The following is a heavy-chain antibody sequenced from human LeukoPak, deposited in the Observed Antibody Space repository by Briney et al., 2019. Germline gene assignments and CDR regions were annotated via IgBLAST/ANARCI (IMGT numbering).Heavy chain of an antibody. CDR3: ARVELIVALPTSFDP. CDR1: GGSISSYY. D-gene: IGHD5-12*01. V-gene: IGHV4-59*12. CDR2: IYYSGST. J-gene: IGHJ5*02. Sequence: QSSETLSLTCTASGGSISSYYWSWLRQPPGKGLEWIGYIYYSGSTNYNPSLKSRVTISVDTSKNQFSLKLSSVTSADTAMYYCARVELIVALPTSFDPWGQGTLVTVSS.